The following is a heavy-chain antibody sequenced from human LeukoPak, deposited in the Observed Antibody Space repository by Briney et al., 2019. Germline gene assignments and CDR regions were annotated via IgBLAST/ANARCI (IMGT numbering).Heavy chain of an antibody. CDR3: AKDQCGCSSTSCYFESCYYMDV. V-gene: IGHV3-30*02. CDR1: GFTFSSYG. J-gene: IGHJ6*03. CDR2: IRYDGSNK. D-gene: IGHD2-2*01. Sequence: GGSLRLSCAASGFTFSSYGMHWVRQAPGKGLEWVAFIRYDGSNKYYADSVKGRFTISRDNSKNTLYLQMNSLRAEDTAVYYCAKDQCGCSSTSCYFESCYYMDVWGKGTTVTVSS.